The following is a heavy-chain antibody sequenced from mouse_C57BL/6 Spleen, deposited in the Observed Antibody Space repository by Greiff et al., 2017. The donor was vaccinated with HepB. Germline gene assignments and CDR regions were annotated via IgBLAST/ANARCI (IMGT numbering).Heavy chain of an antibody. V-gene: IGHV1-81*01. J-gene: IGHJ4*01. Sequence: VQLVESGAELARPGASVKLSCKASGYTFTSYGISWVKQRTGQGLEWIGEIYPRSGNTYYIEKFKGKATLTADKSSSTAYMELRSLTSEDSAVYFCARKSTDGDAMDYWGQGTSVTVSS. CDR1: GYTFTSYG. D-gene: IGHD2-3*01. CDR2: IYPRSGNT. CDR3: ARKSTDGDAMDY.